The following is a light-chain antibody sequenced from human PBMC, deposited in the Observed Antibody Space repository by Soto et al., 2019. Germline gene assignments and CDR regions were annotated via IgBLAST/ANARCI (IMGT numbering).Light chain of an antibody. J-gene: IGKJ1*01. CDR2: GAS. V-gene: IGKV3-20*01. CDR1: QSISSNY. Sequence: EIVLTQSPGTLSLFPGERATLSCRASQSISSNYLAWYQQKPGQAPRLLIHGASNRATGIPDRFSGAGSGTDFTLTISRLEPEDSAVYYCHQYGSAPAWTFGQGTKVEIK. CDR3: HQYGSAPAWT.